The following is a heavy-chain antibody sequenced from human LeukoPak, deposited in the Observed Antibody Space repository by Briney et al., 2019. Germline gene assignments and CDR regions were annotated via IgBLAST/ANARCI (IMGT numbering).Heavy chain of an antibody. V-gene: IGHV3-7*01. CDR1: GFTFSSYW. D-gene: IGHD6-19*01. J-gene: IGHJ4*02. CDR3: ARVMYSSGWGPFDY. CDR2: IKQDGSEK. Sequence: GGSLRLSCAASGFTFSSYWVSWVRQAPGKGLEWVANIKQDGSEKYYVDSVKGRFTISRDNAKNSLYLQMNSLRAEDTAVYYCARVMYSSGWGPFDYWGQGTLVTVSS.